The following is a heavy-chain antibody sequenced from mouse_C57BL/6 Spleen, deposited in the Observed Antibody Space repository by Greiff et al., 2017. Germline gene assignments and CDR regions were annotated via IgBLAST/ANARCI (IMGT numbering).Heavy chain of an antibody. V-gene: IGHV1-76*01. Sequence: VQLVESGAELVRPGASVKLSCKASGYTFTDYYINWVKQRPGQGLEWIARIYPGSGNTYYNEKFKGKATLTAEKSSSTAYMQLSSLTSEDSAVYVCARGNYGFAYWGQGTLVTVSA. CDR3: ARGNYGFAY. J-gene: IGHJ3*01. CDR1: GYTFTDYY. CDR2: IYPGSGNT. D-gene: IGHD1-1*02.